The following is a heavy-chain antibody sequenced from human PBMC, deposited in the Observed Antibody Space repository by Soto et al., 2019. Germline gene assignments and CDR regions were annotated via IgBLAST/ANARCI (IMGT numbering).Heavy chain of an antibody. Sequence: QVQLVQSGPEVKKSGASVKVSCKASGYTFTNHGISWVRQAPGHGLEWMGWVSGYNGKTKYAQELQGRVTMTTETSTSTAYMELRSLRSDDTAVYYCARDLYSLAYYFDYWGQGTLVTVSS. J-gene: IGHJ4*02. CDR1: GYTFTNHG. V-gene: IGHV1-18*04. CDR3: ARDLYSLAYYFDY. CDR2: VSGYNGKT. D-gene: IGHD2-8*01.